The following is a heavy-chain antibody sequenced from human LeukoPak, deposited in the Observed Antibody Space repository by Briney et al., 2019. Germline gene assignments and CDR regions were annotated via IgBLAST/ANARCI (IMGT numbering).Heavy chain of an antibody. Sequence: GGSLRLSCAASGFTFRSYGMTWVRQAPGKGLEWVSAISGSGDNTYYADSVKGRFTVSRDNSKNTLYVQMKGLRAEDTAVYYCAKDFVVVPGNVNYFDYWGQGTLVTVSS. J-gene: IGHJ4*02. CDR1: GFTFRSYG. D-gene: IGHD2-21*02. CDR2: ISGSGDNT. CDR3: AKDFVVVPGNVNYFDY. V-gene: IGHV3-23*01.